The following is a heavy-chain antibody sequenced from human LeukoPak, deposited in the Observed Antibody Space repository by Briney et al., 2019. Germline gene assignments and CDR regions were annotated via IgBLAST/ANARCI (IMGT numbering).Heavy chain of an antibody. J-gene: IGHJ4*02. CDR2: INPSGGST. CDR3: GRGAWDDFWSGYYLQIDY. V-gene: IGHV1-46*01. CDR1: GYTFTSYY. D-gene: IGHD3-3*01. Sequence: ASVKVSCKASGYTFTSYYMHWVRQAPGQGLEWMGIINPSGGSTSYAQKFQGRVTMTRDTSTSTVYMELRSLRSDDTAVYYCGRGAWDDFWSGYYLQIDYWGQGTLVTVSS.